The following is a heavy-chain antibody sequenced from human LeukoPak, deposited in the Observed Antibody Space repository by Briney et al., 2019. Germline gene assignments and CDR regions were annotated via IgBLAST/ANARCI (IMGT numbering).Heavy chain of an antibody. CDR2: ISGSGGNT. CDR1: GFTFSSYA. J-gene: IGHJ4*02. V-gene: IGHV3-23*01. D-gene: IGHD3-16*02. Sequence: GGSLRLSCGASGFTFSSYAMNWVRQAPGKGLEWVSVISGSGGNTYYADSVKGRFTVSRDNSKNTLCLQMNSLRAEDTAVYYCARDFELSHWGQGTLVTVSS. CDR3: ARDFELSH.